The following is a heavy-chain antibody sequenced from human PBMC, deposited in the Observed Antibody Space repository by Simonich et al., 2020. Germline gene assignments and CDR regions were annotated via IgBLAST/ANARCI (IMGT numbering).Heavy chain of an antibody. CDR3: ARGGLYFDY. CDR1: GGTLSSYY. J-gene: IGHJ4*02. D-gene: IGHD2-15*01. V-gene: IGHV4-59*01. Sequence: QVQLQESGPGLVKPSETLSLTCTVSGGTLSSYYWSWIRQPPGKGLEWIGYIYYSGSTNYNPSLKSRVTISVDTSKNPFSLKLSSVTAADTAVYYCARGGLYFDYWGQGTLVTVSS. CDR2: IYYSGST.